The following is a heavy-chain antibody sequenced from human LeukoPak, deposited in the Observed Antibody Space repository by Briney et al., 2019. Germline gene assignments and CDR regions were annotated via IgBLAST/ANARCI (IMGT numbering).Heavy chain of an antibody. Sequence: GGSLRLSCAASGFTFNAFGMNWVRQAPGKGLEWVSSISSSSSYIYYADSMKGRFTISRDNAKNSLYLQMNSLRAEDTAVYYCARDDGYYGSGSYYAIDYWGQGTLVTVSS. V-gene: IGHV3-21*06. D-gene: IGHD3-10*01. CDR1: GFTFNAFG. CDR3: ARDDGYYGSGSYYAIDY. CDR2: ISSSSSYI. J-gene: IGHJ4*02.